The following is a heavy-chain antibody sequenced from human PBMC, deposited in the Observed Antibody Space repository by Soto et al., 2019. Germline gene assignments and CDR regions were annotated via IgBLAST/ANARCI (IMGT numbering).Heavy chain of an antibody. Sequence: SETLFLTCAVYGGSFSGYYWSWIRQPPGKGLEWIGEINHSGSTNYNPSLKSRVTISVDTSKNQFSLKLSSVTAADTAVYYCARGRNVESRFGAFDIWGQGTMVTVSS. D-gene: IGHD3-16*01. J-gene: IGHJ3*02. CDR1: GGSFSGYY. CDR3: ARGRNVESRFGAFDI. CDR2: INHSGST. V-gene: IGHV4-34*01.